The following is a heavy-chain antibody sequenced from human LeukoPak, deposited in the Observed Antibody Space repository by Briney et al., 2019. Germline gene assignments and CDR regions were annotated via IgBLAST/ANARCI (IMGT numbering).Heavy chain of an antibody. CDR2: INPNSGGT. J-gene: IGHJ4*02. D-gene: IGHD2-2*02. CDR3: ARDCSSTSCYTGFDY. CDR1: GYTFTGYY. Sequence: ASVKVSCKASGYTFTGYYMHWVRQAPGQGLEWMGWINPNSGGTNYAQKFQGRVTMTRDTSISTAYMELSRLRSDDTAVYYCARDCSSTSCYTGFDYWGQGTLVTVSS. V-gene: IGHV1-2*02.